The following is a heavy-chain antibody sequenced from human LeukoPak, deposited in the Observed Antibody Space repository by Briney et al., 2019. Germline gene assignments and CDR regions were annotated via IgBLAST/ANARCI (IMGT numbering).Heavy chain of an antibody. V-gene: IGHV3-21*01. J-gene: IGHJ5*02. CDR1: GFTFSSYS. D-gene: IGHD2-2*01. CDR3: ARDFAPTGVVPAAMVGNWFDP. Sequence: GGSLRLSCAASGFTFSSYSMNWVRQAPGKGLEWVSSISSSSSYIYYADSVKGRFTISRDNAKNSLYLQMNSLRAEDTAVYYCARDFAPTGVVPAAMVGNWFDPWGQGTLVTVSS. CDR2: ISSSSSYI.